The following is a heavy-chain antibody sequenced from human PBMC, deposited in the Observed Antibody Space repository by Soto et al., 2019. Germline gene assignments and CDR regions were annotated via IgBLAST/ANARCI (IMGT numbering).Heavy chain of an antibody. CDR3: ASGKESSGWMGYYGMDV. Sequence: GGSLRLSCAASGFTFSSYSMNWVRQAPGKGLEWVSSISSSSSYIYYADSVKGRFTISRDNAKNSLYLQMNSLRAEDTAVYYCASGKESSGWMGYYGMDVWGQGTTVTVSS. D-gene: IGHD6-19*01. V-gene: IGHV3-21*01. CDR2: ISSSSSYI. CDR1: GFTFSSYS. J-gene: IGHJ6*02.